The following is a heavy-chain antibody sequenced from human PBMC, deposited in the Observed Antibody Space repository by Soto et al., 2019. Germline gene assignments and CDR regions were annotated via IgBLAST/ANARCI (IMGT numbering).Heavy chain of an antibody. V-gene: IGHV4-34*02. CDR2: VTRTGDT. CDR1: GGSFSGYY. CDR3: ARWFLWVTAYWYFDL. D-gene: IGHD2-21*02. J-gene: IGHJ2*01. Sequence: QVQLQQWGAGLLKPSETLSLTCAVYGGSFSGYYWSWVRQPPGKGLGWIGEVTRTGDTNYNPSLKSRVTRSLDTSKNQCSLRLDSVTAADTAVYYCARWFLWVTAYWYFDLWGRGTLVTVSS.